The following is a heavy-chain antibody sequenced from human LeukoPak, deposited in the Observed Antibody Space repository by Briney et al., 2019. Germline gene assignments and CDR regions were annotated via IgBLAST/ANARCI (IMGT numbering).Heavy chain of an antibody. J-gene: IGHJ4*02. V-gene: IGHV4-31*03. CDR2: IYYSGST. Sequence: SETLSLTCTVSGGSISSGGYYWSWIRQHPGKGLEWIGYIYYSGSTYYNPSLKSRVTISVDTSKNQFSLKLSSVTAADTAVYYCARSDIVATTGPNYFDYWGQGTLVTVSS. CDR1: GGSISSGGYY. CDR3: ARSDIVATTGPNYFDY. D-gene: IGHD5-12*01.